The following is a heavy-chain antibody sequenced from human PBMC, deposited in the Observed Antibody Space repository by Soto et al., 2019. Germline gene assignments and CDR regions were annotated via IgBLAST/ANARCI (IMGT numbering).Heavy chain of an antibody. V-gene: IGHV4-31*03. CDR1: GGSISSGGYY. D-gene: IGHD6-13*01. CDR2: IYYSGST. Sequence: QVQLQESGPGLVKPSQTLSLTCTVSGGSISSGGYYWSWIRQHPGKGLEWIGYIYYSGSTYYNPSLKGRGTISVDTSKNQFSLKLSSVTAADTAVYYCARDRRGYSSSWYFDYWGQGTLVTVSS. CDR3: ARDRRGYSSSWYFDY. J-gene: IGHJ4*02.